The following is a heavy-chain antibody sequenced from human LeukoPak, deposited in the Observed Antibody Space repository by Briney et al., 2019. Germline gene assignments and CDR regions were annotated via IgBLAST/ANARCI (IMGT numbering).Heavy chain of an antibody. D-gene: IGHD6-19*01. J-gene: IGHJ3*02. CDR3: ARVIAVADAFDI. CDR2: ISSSSSYI. V-gene: IGHV3-21*01. CDR1: GFTFSSYS. Sequence: GGSLRLSCAASGFTFSSYSMNWVRQAPGKGLEWVSSISSSSSYIYYADSVKGRFTISRDNAKNSLYLQMNSLRAEDTAVYYCARVIAVADAFDIWGQGTMVTVSS.